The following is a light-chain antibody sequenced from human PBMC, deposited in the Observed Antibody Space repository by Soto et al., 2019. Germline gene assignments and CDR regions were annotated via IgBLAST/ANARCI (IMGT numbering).Light chain of an antibody. CDR3: QSADISSYYVV. CDR1: ALSKQY. CDR2: KDT. J-gene: IGLJ2*01. V-gene: IGLV3-25*03. Sequence: SYELTQPPSVSVSPGQTAGITCSGNALSKQYAYWYQQKPGQAPMLVIYKDTERPSGIPERFSGSSSGTTVTLTISGVQAEDEADYYCQSADISSYYVVFGGGTKVTVL.